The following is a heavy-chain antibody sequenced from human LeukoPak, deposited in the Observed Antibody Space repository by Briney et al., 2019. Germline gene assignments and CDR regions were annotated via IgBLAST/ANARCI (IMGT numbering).Heavy chain of an antibody. CDR2: MNPNSGNT. CDR1: GYTFTSYD. CDR3: ARGFPRLDGYKYGCWFDP. J-gene: IGHJ5*02. Sequence: ASVKVSCKASGYTFTSYDINWVRQATGQGLEWMGWMNPNSGNTGYAQKFQGRVTITRNTSISTAYMELSSLRSEDTAVYYCARGFPRLDGYKYGCWFDPWGQGALVTVSS. V-gene: IGHV1-8*03. D-gene: IGHD5-24*01.